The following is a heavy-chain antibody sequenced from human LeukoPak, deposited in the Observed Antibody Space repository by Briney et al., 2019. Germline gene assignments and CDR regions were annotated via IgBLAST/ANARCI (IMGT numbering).Heavy chain of an antibody. CDR3: ARAQYCSSTSCYEDYYYYYMDV. CDR1: GGSISSSSYY. Sequence: SETLSLTCTVSGGSISSSSYYWGWIRQPPGKGLEWIGSIYYSGSTYYNPSLKSRVTISVDTSKNQFSLKLSSVTAANTAVYYCARAQYCSSTSCYEDYYYYYMDVWGKGTTVTVSS. J-gene: IGHJ6*03. CDR2: IYYSGST. D-gene: IGHD2-2*01. V-gene: IGHV4-39*07.